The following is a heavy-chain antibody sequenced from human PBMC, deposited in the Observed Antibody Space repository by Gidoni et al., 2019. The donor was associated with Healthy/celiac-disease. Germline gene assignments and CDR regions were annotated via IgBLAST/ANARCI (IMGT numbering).Heavy chain of an antibody. Sequence: QVQLVESGGGVVQPGRSLRLSCAASGVTFSSYGMHWVRQAPGKGLEWVAVIWYDGSNKYYADSVKGRFTISRDNSKNTLYLQMNSLRAEDTAVYYCARGPIYDFWSGYSPNFDYWGQGTLVTVSS. CDR2: IWYDGSNK. CDR3: ARGPIYDFWSGYSPNFDY. CDR1: GVTFSSYG. V-gene: IGHV3-33*01. D-gene: IGHD3-3*01. J-gene: IGHJ4*02.